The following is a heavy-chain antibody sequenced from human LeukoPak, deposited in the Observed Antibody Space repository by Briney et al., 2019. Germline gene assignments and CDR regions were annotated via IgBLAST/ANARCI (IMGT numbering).Heavy chain of an antibody. Sequence: SVRVSRKCSVYTLTGNYLHSVRQPPGQKLGCMGWINTDNGATDYSQKSQARVTVTKDLSTSTSYMEVNMLTSDDTAIDFCAWGGGLHPIDGWGQGTMVIASS. J-gene: IGHJ4*02. CDR3: AWGGGLHPIDG. D-gene: IGHD5-24*01. CDR2: INTDNGAT. CDR1: VYTLTGNY. V-gene: IGHV1-2*02.